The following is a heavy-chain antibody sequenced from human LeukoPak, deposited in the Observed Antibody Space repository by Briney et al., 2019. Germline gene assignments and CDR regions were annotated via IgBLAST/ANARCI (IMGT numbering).Heavy chain of an antibody. V-gene: IGHV3-23*01. CDR3: AKGSYSSSSRGNFDY. J-gene: IGHJ4*02. CDR2: ISGSGGST. CDR1: GFTFSSYA. D-gene: IGHD6-6*01. Sequence: PGGSLRLSCAASGFTFSSYAMSWVRQAPGKGLEWVSAISGSGGSTYYPDSVKGRFTLSRDNSKNTLYLQMNSLRAEHTAVYYCAKGSYSSSSRGNFDYWGQGTLVTVSS.